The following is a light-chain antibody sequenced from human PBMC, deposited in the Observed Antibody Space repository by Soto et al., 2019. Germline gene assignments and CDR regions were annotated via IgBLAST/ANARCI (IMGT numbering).Light chain of an antibody. J-gene: IGKJ4*01. Sequence: DIQMPQSPSSLSASVGDRVTITCQASQDVSNYLNWYQQKPGKAPKLLIYDASNLETGVPSRFSGSGSGTDFTFTISSLQPEDIATYYCQQYDNLPLTFGGGTKVGIK. CDR2: DAS. V-gene: IGKV1-33*01. CDR3: QQYDNLPLT. CDR1: QDVSNY.